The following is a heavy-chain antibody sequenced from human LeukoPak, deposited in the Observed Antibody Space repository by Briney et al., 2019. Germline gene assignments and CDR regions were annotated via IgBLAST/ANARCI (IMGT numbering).Heavy chain of an antibody. CDR1: GFTFSSYA. D-gene: IGHD4-11*01. V-gene: IGHV3-30*04. J-gene: IGHJ4*02. CDR3: ARDSISNYGTFVY. CDR2: ISYDGSNK. Sequence: GGSLRLSCAASGFTFSSYAMHWVRQAPGKGLEWVAVISYDGSNKYYADSVKGRFTISRDNSKNTLYLQMNSLRAEDTAVYYCARDSISNYGTFVYWGQGTLVTVSS.